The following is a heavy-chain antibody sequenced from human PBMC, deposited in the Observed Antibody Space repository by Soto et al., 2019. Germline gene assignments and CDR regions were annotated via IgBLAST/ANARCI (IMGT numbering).Heavy chain of an antibody. CDR1: GGSFSGYY. CDR3: ARGFRAVAGTPIGGMDV. Sequence: SETLSLTCAVYGGSFSGYYWSWIHQPPGKGLEWIGEINHSGSTNYNPSLKSRVTISVDTSKNQFSLKLSSVTAADTAVYYCARGFRAVAGTPIGGMDVWGQGTTVTVSS. V-gene: IGHV4-34*01. J-gene: IGHJ6*02. D-gene: IGHD6-19*01. CDR2: INHSGST.